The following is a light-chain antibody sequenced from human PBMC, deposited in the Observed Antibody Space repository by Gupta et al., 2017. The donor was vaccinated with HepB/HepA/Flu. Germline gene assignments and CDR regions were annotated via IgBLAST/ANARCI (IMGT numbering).Light chain of an antibody. CDR3: QQSDSTPFT. CDR1: QSISSY. CDR2: AAS. V-gene: IGKV1-39*01. J-gene: IGKJ3*01. Sequence: DIQMTQSPSSLSASVGDRVTITCRASQSISSYLNWYQQKPGKAPKLLIYAASRAESGVPSRFSGSGSGTDFTLTISMQQPEDFATYYCQQSDSTPFTVGHGTKVDIK.